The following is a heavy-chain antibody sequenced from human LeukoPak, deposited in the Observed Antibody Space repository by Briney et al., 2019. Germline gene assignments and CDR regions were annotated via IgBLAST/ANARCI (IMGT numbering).Heavy chain of an antibody. CDR1: GGTFSSYA. CDR2: IIPIFGTA. Sequence: SVKVPCKASGGTFSSYAISWVRQAPGQGLEWMGGIIPIFGTANYAQKFQGRVTITADESTSTAYMELSSLRSEDTAVYYCARSLHDFWSGYADYWGQGTLVTVSS. CDR3: ARSLHDFWSGYADY. V-gene: IGHV1-69*13. J-gene: IGHJ4*02. D-gene: IGHD3-3*01.